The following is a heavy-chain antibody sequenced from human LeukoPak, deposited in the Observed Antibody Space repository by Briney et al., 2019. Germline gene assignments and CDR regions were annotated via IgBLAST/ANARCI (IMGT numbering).Heavy chain of an antibody. V-gene: IGHV3-48*03. D-gene: IGHD6-13*01. J-gene: IGHJ4*02. CDR1: GFSFSSFE. Sequence: PGGSLRLSCVASGFSFSSFEMNWVRQAPGKGLEWVYAGSVKGRFTISRDNAKNSLYLEMNSLRAEDTAVYYCAKQMQQLVTEGFFDSWGQGTLVTVSS. CDR3: AKQMQQLVTEGFFDS.